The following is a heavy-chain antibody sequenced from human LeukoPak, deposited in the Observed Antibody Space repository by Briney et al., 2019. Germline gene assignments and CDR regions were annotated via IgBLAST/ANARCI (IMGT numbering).Heavy chain of an antibody. D-gene: IGHD1-26*01. Sequence: SETLSLTCTVSGGSISSYYWSWIRQPPGKGLEWIEYVYTSGSTNYNPSLKSRVTISVDTSKNQFSLKLSSVTAADTAVYYCARHKASEWELPLDYWGQGTLVTVSS. CDR1: GGSISSYY. CDR2: VYTSGST. V-gene: IGHV4-4*09. J-gene: IGHJ4*02. CDR3: ARHKASEWELPLDY.